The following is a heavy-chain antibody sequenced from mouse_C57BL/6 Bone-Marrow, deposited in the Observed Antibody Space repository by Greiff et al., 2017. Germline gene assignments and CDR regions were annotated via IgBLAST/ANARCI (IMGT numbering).Heavy chain of an antibody. D-gene: IGHD4-1*01. CDR3: ARSNWDVRYFDY. CDR1: GYTFTSYW. CDR2: IHPNSGST. Sequence: QVQLQQPGAELVKPGASVKLSCKASGYTFTSYWMHWVKQRPGQGLEWIGMIHPNSGSTNYNEKFKSKATLTVDKSSSTAYMQLSSLTSEDSAVYYCARSNWDVRYFDYWGQGTTLTVSS. J-gene: IGHJ2*01. V-gene: IGHV1-64*01.